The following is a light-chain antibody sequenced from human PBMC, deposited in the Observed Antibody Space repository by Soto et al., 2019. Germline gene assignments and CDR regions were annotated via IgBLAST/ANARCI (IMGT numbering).Light chain of an antibody. CDR2: DVS. CDR3: RSYIGTSWV. Sequence: QSALTQPASVSGSPGQSITISCTGTSGDVGGLVSWYQQHPGKAPKLVIYDVSNRPSGVSNRFSGSKSGNTASLTISGLQAEDEADYYCRSYIGTSWVFGGGTKLTVL. J-gene: IGLJ3*02. CDR1: SGDVGGL. V-gene: IGLV2-14*01.